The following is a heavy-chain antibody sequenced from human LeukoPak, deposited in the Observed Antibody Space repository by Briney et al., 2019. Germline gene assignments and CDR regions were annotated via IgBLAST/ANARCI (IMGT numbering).Heavy chain of an antibody. J-gene: IGHJ4*02. CDR2: ISYDGSNK. V-gene: IGHV3-30*18. Sequence: GGSLRPSCAASGFTFSSYGMHWVRQAPGKGLEWVAVISYDGSNKYYADSVKGRFTISRDNSENTLYLQMNSLRAEDTAVYYCAKERMRYCSSTSCPILDYWGQGTLVTVSS. CDR1: GFTFSSYG. D-gene: IGHD2-2*01. CDR3: AKERMRYCSSTSCPILDY.